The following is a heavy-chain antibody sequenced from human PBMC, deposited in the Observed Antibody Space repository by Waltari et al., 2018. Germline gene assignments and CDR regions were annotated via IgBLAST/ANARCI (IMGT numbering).Heavy chain of an antibody. CDR2: MYYSGIT. D-gene: IGHD2-15*01. Sequence: QLQLQESGPGLVKASETLSLTCTVSGDSISSSSYYWGWVRQPPGTGLEWIGNMYYSGITYYNPSLKSRVTISGDTSKSQFSLKLSSVTAADTSMYYCVRHARTTSGGKHFDHWGQGMLVTVSP. J-gene: IGHJ4*02. V-gene: IGHV4-39*01. CDR1: GDSISSSSYY. CDR3: VRHARTTSGGKHFDH.